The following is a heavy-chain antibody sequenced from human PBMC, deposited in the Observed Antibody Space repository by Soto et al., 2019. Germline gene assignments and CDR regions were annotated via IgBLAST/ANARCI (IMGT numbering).Heavy chain of an antibody. CDR2: INPNSGGT. Sequence: ASVKVSCKASGYTFTGYYMHWVRQAPGQGLEWMGWINPNSGGTNYAQKFQGWVTMTRDTSISTAYMELSRLRSDDTAVYYCARGSRGYYYDSSGYYEERYWFDPWGQGTLVTVSS. D-gene: IGHD3-22*01. CDR1: GYTFTGYY. CDR3: ARGSRGYYYDSSGYYEERYWFDP. J-gene: IGHJ5*02. V-gene: IGHV1-2*04.